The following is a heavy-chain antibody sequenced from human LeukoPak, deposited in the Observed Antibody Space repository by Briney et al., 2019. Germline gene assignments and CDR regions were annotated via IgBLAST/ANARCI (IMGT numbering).Heavy chain of an antibody. V-gene: IGHV3-30*02. D-gene: IGHD1-26*01. CDR3: AKDYSGSYYVAGHIDY. Sequence: PGGSLRLSCAASGFTFSSYGMHWVRQAPGKGLEWVAFIRFDGSNKDYADSMKGRFTISRDNSRNTLYLQMSSLRPDDTAVYYCAKDYSGSYYVAGHIDYWGQGILVSVSS. CDR1: GFTFSSYG. CDR2: IRFDGSNK. J-gene: IGHJ4*02.